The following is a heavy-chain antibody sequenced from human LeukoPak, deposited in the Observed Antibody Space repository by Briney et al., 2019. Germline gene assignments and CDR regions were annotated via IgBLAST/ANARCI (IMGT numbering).Heavy chain of an antibody. CDR1: GGSISIYY. J-gene: IGHJ4*02. D-gene: IGHD6-13*01. V-gene: IGHV4-59*01. CDR3: ARISYSSSWYYFDY. CDR2: IYYSGST. Sequence: SETLSLTCTVSGGSISIYYWSWIRQPPGEGLEWIGYIYYSGSTNYNPSLKSRVTISVDTSKNQFSLKLSSVTAADTAVYYCARISYSSSWYYFDYWGQGTLVTVSS.